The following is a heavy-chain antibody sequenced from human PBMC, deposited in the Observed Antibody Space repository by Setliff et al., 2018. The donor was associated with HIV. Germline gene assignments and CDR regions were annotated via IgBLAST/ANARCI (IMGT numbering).Heavy chain of an antibody. CDR1: GFTFDDYA. V-gene: IGHV3-9*01. CDR3: TKARAVGEFYYYSMDV. CDR2: ISWNSETI. Sequence: LRLSCAASGFTFDDYAMYWVRLLPGKGLEWVSGISWNSETIGYADSVKGRFTISRDNAKNSLYLQMSSLRVEDTALYYCTKARAVGEFYYYSMDVWGQGTTVTVSS. D-gene: IGHD6-13*01. J-gene: IGHJ6*02.